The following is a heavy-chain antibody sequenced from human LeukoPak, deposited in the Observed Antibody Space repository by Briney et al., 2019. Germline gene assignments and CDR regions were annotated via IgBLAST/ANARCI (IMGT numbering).Heavy chain of an antibody. Sequence: GESLKISCKVSGYTFSNYWIGWVRQMPGKGLEWTGIIYPGDSDTRYSPSFQGQVTISADESISTASLQWTSLKASDTAMYYCARSEAQQLVLAFDIWGQGTMVTVSS. CDR1: GYTFSNYW. D-gene: IGHD6-13*01. CDR3: ARSEAQQLVLAFDI. J-gene: IGHJ3*02. CDR2: IYPGDSDT. V-gene: IGHV5-51*01.